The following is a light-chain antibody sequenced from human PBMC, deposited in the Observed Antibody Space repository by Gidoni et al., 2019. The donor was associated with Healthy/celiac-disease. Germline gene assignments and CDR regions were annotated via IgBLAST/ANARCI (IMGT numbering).Light chain of an antibody. V-gene: IGLV1-47*02. CDR2: SNN. CDR3: AAWDDSLSGYV. CDR1: SSNIGSNY. Sequence: QSVLTQPPSASGTPGQRVTSSCSGSSSNIGSNYVYWYQQLPGTAPKLLIYSNNQRPPGVPDRFSGSKSGTSASLAISGLRSEDEADYYCAAWDDSLSGYVFGTGTKVTV. J-gene: IGLJ1*01.